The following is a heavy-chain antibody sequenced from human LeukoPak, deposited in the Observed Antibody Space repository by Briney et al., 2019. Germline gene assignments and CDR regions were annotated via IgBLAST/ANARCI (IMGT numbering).Heavy chain of an antibody. Sequence: PSETLSLTCAVSGDSISTSNSYWGWIRRPPGKGLEWIGSIYYSGSTYYNPSLKSRVTISVDTSKNQFSLKLSSVTAADTAVYYCASSITYYGDYPPNYNWFDPWGQGTLVTVSS. CDR2: IYYSGST. D-gene: IGHD4-17*01. J-gene: IGHJ5*02. V-gene: IGHV4-39*07. CDR3: ASSITYYGDYPPNYNWFDP. CDR1: GDSISTSNSY.